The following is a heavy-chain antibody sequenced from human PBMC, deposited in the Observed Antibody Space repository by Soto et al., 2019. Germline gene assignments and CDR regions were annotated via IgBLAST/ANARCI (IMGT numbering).Heavy chain of an antibody. CDR2: IKSKADGETT. V-gene: IGHV3-15*07. Sequence: EVQLVESGGGLGEPGGSLRLSCAASGFNFINAWMHWVRQAPGKGLEWVGRIKSKADGETTDYAAPVKGRFIISRDDSKNTLYLQINSLKMEDTAVYYCSALGVWGQGTTVTVSS. CDR1: GFNFINAW. CDR3: SALGV. D-gene: IGHD1-26*01. J-gene: IGHJ6*02.